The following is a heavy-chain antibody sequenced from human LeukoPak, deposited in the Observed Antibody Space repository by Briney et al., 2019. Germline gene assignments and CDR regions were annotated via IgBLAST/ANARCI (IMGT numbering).Heavy chain of an antibody. D-gene: IGHD1-26*01. CDR2: INKNGAEM. Sequence: GGSLRLSCVASGFIFRDYAMGWVRQAPGKGLEWVATINKNGAEMFYADSVKGRFTISRDNSKNTLNMHLRSLRAGDTAVYYCAKHDGWELHDYCFDYWGQGTLVTASS. V-gene: IGHV3-23*01. CDR1: GFIFRDYA. CDR3: AKHDGWELHDYCFDY. J-gene: IGHJ4*02.